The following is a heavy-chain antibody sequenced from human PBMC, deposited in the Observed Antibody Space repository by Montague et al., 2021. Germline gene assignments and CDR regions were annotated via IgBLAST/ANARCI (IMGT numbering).Heavy chain of an antibody. CDR2: ISYNGSP. D-gene: IGHD3/OR15-3a*01. J-gene: IGHJ3*02. Sequence: SETLSLTCSVPGGSISRRPYYWAWIRQPPGKGLEWIATISYNGSPYSDSALKSRVTISVDTSKNQLSLRLTSVTATDTAVYYCARLTFAIGDTPEVFDIWGQGTTVTVSS. V-gene: IGHV4-39*01. CDR1: GGSISRRPYY. CDR3: ARLTFAIGDTPEVFDI.